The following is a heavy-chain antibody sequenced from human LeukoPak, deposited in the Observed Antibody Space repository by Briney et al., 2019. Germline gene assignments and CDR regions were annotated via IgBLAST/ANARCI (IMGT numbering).Heavy chain of an antibody. CDR1: GGSINNYY. V-gene: IGHV4-59*01. J-gene: IGHJ4*02. CDR2: IFEIGNT. CDR3: ARVMMPDCFDY. D-gene: IGHD2-2*01. Sequence: PSETRSLTCSVSGGSINNYYWTWIRQPPGKGLEWVGYIFEIGNTNYNPSLKSRVTVSLETSKNQFSLRLNSVPAADTAVYYCARVMMPDCFDYWGQGTLVTVSS.